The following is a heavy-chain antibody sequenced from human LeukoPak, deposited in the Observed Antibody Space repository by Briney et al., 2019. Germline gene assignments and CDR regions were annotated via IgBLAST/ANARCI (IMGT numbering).Heavy chain of an antibody. V-gene: IGHV3-23*01. CDR2: ISGRGDST. CDR3: AKAIAAPVWYFDL. J-gene: IGHJ2*01. CDR1: RFTFSSYA. D-gene: IGHD6-13*01. Sequence: GGSLRLSCAASRFTFSSYAMSWVPHAPGQGLELVSTISGRGDSTYYADSVKGRFTISRDNSRNTLYLQMNTLRAEDTAVYYCAKAIAAPVWYFDLWGRGTLVTVSS.